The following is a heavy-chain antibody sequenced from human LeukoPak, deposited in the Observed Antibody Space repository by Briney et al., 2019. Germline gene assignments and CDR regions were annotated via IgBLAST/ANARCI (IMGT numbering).Heavy chain of an antibody. CDR1: GGSFSTYY. CDR3: ARGGDSSGYYYSRTGEKKYYFDY. Sequence: SETLSLTCTVSGGSFSTYYWSWIRQPPGKGLEWVGYIYYSVSTNSNPSLKSRVAISVDTSKNQFSLKLSSVTAADTAVYYCARGGDSSGYYYSRTGEKKYYFDYWGQGTLVTVSS. V-gene: IGHV4-59*08. D-gene: IGHD3-22*01. J-gene: IGHJ4*02. CDR2: IYYSVST.